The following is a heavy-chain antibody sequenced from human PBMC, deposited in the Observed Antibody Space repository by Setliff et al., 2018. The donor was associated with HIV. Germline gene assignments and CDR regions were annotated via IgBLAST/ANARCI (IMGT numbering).Heavy chain of an antibody. CDR3: ARNFGLSPSRKYYYYYGMDI. D-gene: IGHD3-10*01. J-gene: IGHJ6*02. CDR1: GYTFTGHY. V-gene: IGHV1-2*02. CDR2: VNPNSGDA. Sequence: ASVKVSCKASGYTFTGHYLHWVRQAPGQGLEWLGWVNPNSGDAIYAQNFQGRVTMTRDTSINAAYMELRGLRSDGTAVYYCARNFGLSPSRKYYYYYGMDIWGQGTTVTVSS.